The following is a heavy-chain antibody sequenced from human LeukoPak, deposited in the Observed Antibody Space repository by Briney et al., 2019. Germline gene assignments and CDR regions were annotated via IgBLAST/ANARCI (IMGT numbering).Heavy chain of an antibody. CDR1: GFTFSSYW. Sequence: PGGSLRLSCAASGFTFSSYWMSSVRQAPGKGLEWVANIKEDASEKYYVDSVKGRFTISRDNARNSLYLQVNSLRAEDTAVYYCARGSLIAVAPGDYWGQGTLVTVSS. D-gene: IGHD6-19*01. J-gene: IGHJ4*02. CDR3: ARGSLIAVAPGDY. V-gene: IGHV3-7*01. CDR2: IKEDASEK.